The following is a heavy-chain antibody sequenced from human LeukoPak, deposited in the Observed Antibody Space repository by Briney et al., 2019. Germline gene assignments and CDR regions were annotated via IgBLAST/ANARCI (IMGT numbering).Heavy chain of an antibody. CDR1: GGSISSYY. Sequence: PSETLSPTCTVSGGSISSYYWSWIRQPPGKGLEWIGYIYYSGSTNYNPSLKSRVTISVDTSKNQFSLKLSSVTAADTAVYYCARGNLLRYFGGWGQGTLVTVSS. J-gene: IGHJ4*02. CDR3: ARGNLLRYFGG. V-gene: IGHV4-59*01. D-gene: IGHD3-9*01. CDR2: IYYSGST.